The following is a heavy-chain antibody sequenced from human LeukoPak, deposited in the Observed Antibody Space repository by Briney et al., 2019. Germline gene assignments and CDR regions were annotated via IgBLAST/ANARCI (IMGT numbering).Heavy chain of an antibody. Sequence: ASLNVSCKASGYSFTSYYIHWVRQAPGQGLEYMGIIRPSGSTAYAQRFQGRVTMTRDTSTSAVYMELGSLRSEDTAVYYCAREGPETYYFDFWGQGTLVTVSS. D-gene: IGHD5-24*01. J-gene: IGHJ4*02. CDR1: GYSFTSYY. V-gene: IGHV1-46*01. CDR2: IRPSGST. CDR3: AREGPETYYFDF.